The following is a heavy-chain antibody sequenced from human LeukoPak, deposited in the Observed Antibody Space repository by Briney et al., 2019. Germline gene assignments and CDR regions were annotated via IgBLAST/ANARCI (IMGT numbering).Heavy chain of an antibody. D-gene: IGHD1-14*01. CDR2: ISSSGSTI. J-gene: IGHJ6*03. Sequence: QPGGSLRLSCAASGFTFSSYEMNWVRQAPGKGLEWVSYISSSGSTIYYADSVKGRFTISRDNAKNSLYLQMNSLRAEDTAVYYCARDPVWTYYYYYYMDVWGKGTTVTVSS. CDR1: GFTFSSYE. V-gene: IGHV3-48*03. CDR3: ARDPVWTYYYYYYMDV.